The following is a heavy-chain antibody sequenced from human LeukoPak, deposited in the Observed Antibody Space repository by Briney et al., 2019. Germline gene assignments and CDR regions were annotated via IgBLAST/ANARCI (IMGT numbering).Heavy chain of an antibody. CDR2: IYSSGST. J-gene: IGHJ4*02. CDR3: ARASGSSGCYAFDF. CDR1: GGSISNYY. D-gene: IGHD6-19*01. V-gene: IGHV4-4*07. Sequence: PSETLSLTCTVSGGSISNYYWSWIRQPAGKGLEWIGRIYSSGSTNYNPSLKSRVTMSVDTSKNQFSLKLKSVTAADTAVYNCARASGSSGCYAFDFWGQGTLVTVSS.